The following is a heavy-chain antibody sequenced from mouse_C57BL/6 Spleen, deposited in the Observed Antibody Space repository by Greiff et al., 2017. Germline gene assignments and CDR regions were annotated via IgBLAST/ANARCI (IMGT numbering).Heavy chain of an antibody. V-gene: IGHV2-2*01. CDR2: IWGGGST. Sequence: VKLVESGPGLVQPSQSLSITCTVSGFSLTSYGVHWVRQSPGKGLEWLGVIWGGGSTDYNAAFISRLSISKDNSKSQVFFKMNSLQADDTAIYYCARKDRGTGIDYWGQGTTLTVSS. CDR1: GFSLTSYG. D-gene: IGHD4-1*01. CDR3: ARKDRGTGIDY. J-gene: IGHJ2*01.